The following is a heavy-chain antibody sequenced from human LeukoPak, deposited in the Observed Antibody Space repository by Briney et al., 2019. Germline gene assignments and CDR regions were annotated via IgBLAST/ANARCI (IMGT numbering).Heavy chain of an antibody. J-gene: IGHJ6*03. D-gene: IGHD6-13*01. Sequence: GGSLRLSCTAAGFTFSDYAMTWVSQAPGTGLEWVSVMSVIGGSFFYADSLKGRFTISRDNSKNTLYLQINSLRGDDTAVYYCAKDRSSSWYPSYMDVWGKGTTVTVSS. CDR1: GFTFSDYA. V-gene: IGHV3-23*01. CDR3: AKDRSSSWYPSYMDV. CDR2: MSVIGGSF.